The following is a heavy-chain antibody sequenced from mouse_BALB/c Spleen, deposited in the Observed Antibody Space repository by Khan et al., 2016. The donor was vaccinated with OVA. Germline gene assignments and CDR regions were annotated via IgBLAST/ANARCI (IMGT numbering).Heavy chain of an antibody. CDR1: GYTFTDYY. V-gene: IGHV1-84*02. CDR2: IYPGSGNT. J-gene: IGHJ2*01. CDR3: ARGEFYGNSLFDY. D-gene: IGHD1-1*01. Sequence: QVQLLQSGPELVKPGASVKISCKASGYTFTDYYINWVQQKPGQGLEWIGWIYPGSGNTKYNEKFKGMSTLTVDTSSSTAYMQLSSLTSEDTAVYFCARGEFYGNSLFDYWGQGTTLTVSS.